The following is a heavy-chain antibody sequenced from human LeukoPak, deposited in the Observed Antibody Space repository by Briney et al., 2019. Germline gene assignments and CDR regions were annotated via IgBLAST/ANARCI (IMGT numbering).Heavy chain of an antibody. Sequence: PSETLSLTCTVAGGSVSSGSYYWSWIRQPPGKGLEWIGDIYYSGSTNYNPSLKSRVTISVDTSKNQFSLKLSSVTAADTAVYYCARVRAYSYGYVGFDYWGQGTLVTVSS. D-gene: IGHD5-18*01. J-gene: IGHJ4*02. CDR3: ARVRAYSYGYVGFDY. CDR2: IYYSGST. CDR1: GGSVSSGSYY. V-gene: IGHV4-61*01.